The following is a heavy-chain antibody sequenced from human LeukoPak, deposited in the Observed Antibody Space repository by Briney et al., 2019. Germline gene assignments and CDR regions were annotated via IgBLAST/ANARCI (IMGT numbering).Heavy chain of an antibody. CDR3: AKGYSSSWYEGDAFDI. V-gene: IGHV3-23*01. CDR1: GFTFTNYA. D-gene: IGHD6-13*01. Sequence: GGSLRLSCAASGFTFTNYAMSCVRQAPGKGLEWVSAISGSGGSTYYADSVKGRFTISRDNSTNTLYLQMNSLRAEDTAVYYCAKGYSSSWYEGDAFDIWGQGTMVTVSS. J-gene: IGHJ3*02. CDR2: ISGSGGST.